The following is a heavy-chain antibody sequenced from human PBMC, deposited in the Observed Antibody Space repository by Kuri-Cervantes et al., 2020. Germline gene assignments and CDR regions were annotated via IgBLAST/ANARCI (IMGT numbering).Heavy chain of an antibody. D-gene: IGHD2-15*01. J-gene: IGHJ6*03. Sequence: GGSLRLSCAASGFTLSDYYMNWVRQAPGKGLEWVSSISSSSTIYYADSVKGRFTISRDNAKNTLYLQMNSLRAEDTAVYYCASEYCSGGSCPYMDVWGKGTTVTVSS. V-gene: IGHV3-69-1*02. CDR3: ASEYCSGGSCPYMDV. CDR1: GFTLSDYY. CDR2: ISSSSTI.